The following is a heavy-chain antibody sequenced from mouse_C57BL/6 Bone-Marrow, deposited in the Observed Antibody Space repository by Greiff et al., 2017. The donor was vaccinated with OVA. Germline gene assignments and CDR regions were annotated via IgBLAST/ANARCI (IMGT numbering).Heavy chain of an antibody. CDR3: AREGDYYGSSHWYFDV. D-gene: IGHD1-1*01. J-gene: IGHJ1*03. CDR2: SRNKANDNTT. Sequence: EVKLVESGGGLVQSGRSLRLSCATSGFTFSDFYMEWVRQAPGKGLEWIAASRNKANDNTTEYSASVKGRFIVSRDTSQSILYLQMNALRAEDTAIYYCAREGDYYGSSHWYFDVWGTGTTVTVSS. V-gene: IGHV7-1*01. CDR1: GFTFSDFY.